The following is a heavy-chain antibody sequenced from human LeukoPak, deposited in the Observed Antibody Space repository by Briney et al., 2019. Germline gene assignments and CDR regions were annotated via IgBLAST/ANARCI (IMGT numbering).Heavy chain of an antibody. CDR1: GGSISSGAYY. CDR2: IYYGGNS. D-gene: IGHD4-17*01. CDR3: ARKDYGDYYFDY. J-gene: IGHJ4*02. Sequence: SEILSLTCSVSGGSISSGAYYWSWIRQHPGKGLEWIENIYYGGNSYYNPSLKSRVTISVDMSRNQFSLKLSSVTAADTAVYYCARKDYGDYYFDYWGQGTLVTVSS. V-gene: IGHV4-31*03.